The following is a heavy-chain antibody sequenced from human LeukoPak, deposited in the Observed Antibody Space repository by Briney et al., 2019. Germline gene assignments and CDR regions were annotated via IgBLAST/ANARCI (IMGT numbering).Heavy chain of an antibody. J-gene: IGHJ4*02. Sequence: PGGSLRLSCGVSGFTFRSYAMRWVRQAPGKGLEWVAIISSDGSNTYQADSVKGRFTISRDNSKNTLYLQVSSLRAEDTAVYYCAKGRGASAGYSPDSWGQGTLVTVSS. D-gene: IGHD6-19*01. V-gene: IGHV3-30-3*01. CDR3: AKGRGASAGYSPDS. CDR2: ISSDGSNT. CDR1: GFTFRSYA.